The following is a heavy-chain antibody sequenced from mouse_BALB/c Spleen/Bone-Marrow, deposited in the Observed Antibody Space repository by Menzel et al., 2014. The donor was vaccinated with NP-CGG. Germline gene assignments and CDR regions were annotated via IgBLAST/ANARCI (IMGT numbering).Heavy chain of an antibody. CDR1: GYSFTSYW. D-gene: IGHD2-2*01. Sequence: VKLQESGAELVRPGASVKLSCKASGYSFTSYWVNWVKQRPGQGLEWIGMIHPSDSETRLNQKFKDKATLTVDKSSSTAYMQLSSPTSEDSAVYYCARRDYGYDRDWYFDVWGAGTTVTVSS. CDR2: IHPSDSET. V-gene: IGHV1-61*01. J-gene: IGHJ1*01. CDR3: ARRDYGYDRDWYFDV.